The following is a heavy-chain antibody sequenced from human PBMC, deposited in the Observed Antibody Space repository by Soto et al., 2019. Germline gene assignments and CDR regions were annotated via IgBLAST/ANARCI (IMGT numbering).Heavy chain of an antibody. V-gene: IGHV3-7*01. J-gene: IGHJ6*02. D-gene: IGHD3-3*01. Sequence: LEWVANIKQDGSEKYYVDSVKGRFTISRDNAKNSLYLQMNSLRAEDTAVYYCARDRSYDFWSGYSGDMDVWGQGTTVTVSS. CDR2: IKQDGSEK. CDR3: ARDRSYDFWSGYSGDMDV.